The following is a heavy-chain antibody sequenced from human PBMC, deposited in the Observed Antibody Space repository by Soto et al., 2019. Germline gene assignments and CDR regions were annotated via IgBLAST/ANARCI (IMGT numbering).Heavy chain of an antibody. V-gene: IGHV1-18*01. CDR2: ISGYTGNT. CDR3: AREYGMDV. Sequence: QVQLVQSGAEVKKPGASVNVSCKASGYSFHTYAISWVRQAPGQGLEWVGWISGYTGNTNYAQKFQGRVTLTTDTSTKTAFMQLRSLTGDDTAVYSCAREYGMDVWCQGTTVTVSS. J-gene: IGHJ6*02. CDR1: GYSFHTYA.